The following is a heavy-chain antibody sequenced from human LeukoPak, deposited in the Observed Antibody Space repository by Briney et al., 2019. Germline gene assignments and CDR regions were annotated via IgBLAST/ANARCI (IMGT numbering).Heavy chain of an antibody. D-gene: IGHD5-18*01. CDR1: GFTFSSYS. CDR2: ISSSSSYI. J-gene: IGHJ4*02. CDR3: ARDPYQRGYSYGYDY. Sequence: PGGSLRLSCAASGFTFSSYSMNWVRQAPGKGLEWVSSISSSSSYIYYADSVKGRFTISRDNAKNSLYLQMNSLRAEDTAVYYCARDPYQRGYSYGYDYWGQGTLVTVSS. V-gene: IGHV3-21*01.